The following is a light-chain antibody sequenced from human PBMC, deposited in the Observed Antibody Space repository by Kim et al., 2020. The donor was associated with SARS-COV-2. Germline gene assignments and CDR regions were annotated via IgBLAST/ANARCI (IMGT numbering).Light chain of an antibody. CDR3: SSYTSSSTWV. CDR1: SSDVGGYNY. J-gene: IGLJ3*02. V-gene: IGLV2-14*03. Sequence: QSALTQPASVSGSPGQSITISCTGTSSDVGGYNYVSWYQHHPGKAPKLMIYDVSKRPSGVSNRLSGSKSGNTASLTISGLQAEDAANYYCSSYTSSSTWVFGGGTQLTVL. CDR2: DVS.